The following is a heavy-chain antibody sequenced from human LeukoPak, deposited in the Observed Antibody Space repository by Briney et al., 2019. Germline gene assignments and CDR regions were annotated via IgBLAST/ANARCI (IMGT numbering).Heavy chain of an antibody. CDR1: GFIFRIYW. J-gene: IGHJ4*02. V-gene: IGHV3-74*01. CDR3: ARDSLEVVTYFDY. D-gene: IGHD3-22*01. Sequence: GGSLRLSCAPSGFIFRIYWMHWVRHAPEKGLVWVSRITRDGSGTIYADSVKGRLAISRDNAKNTLYLQMNSLRAEHTAVYFCARDSLEVVTYFDYWGQGTLVTVSS. CDR2: ITRDGSGT.